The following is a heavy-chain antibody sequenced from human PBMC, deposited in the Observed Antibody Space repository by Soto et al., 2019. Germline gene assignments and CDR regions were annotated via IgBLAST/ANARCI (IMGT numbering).Heavy chain of an antibody. CDR2: MNPNSGNT. D-gene: IGHD6-13*01. Sequence: QVQLVQSGAEVKKPGASVKVSCKASGYTFTSYDINWVRQATGQGLEWMGWMNPNSGNTGYAQKFQGRVTMTRNTSISTAYMELSSLRSEDTAVYYCARGGYSSSWYGSQGMDYWGQGTLVTVSS. CDR3: ARGGYSSSWYGSQGMDY. V-gene: IGHV1-8*01. J-gene: IGHJ4*02. CDR1: GYTFTSYD.